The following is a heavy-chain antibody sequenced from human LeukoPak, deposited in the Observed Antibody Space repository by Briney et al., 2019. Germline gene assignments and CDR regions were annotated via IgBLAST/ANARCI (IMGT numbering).Heavy chain of an antibody. V-gene: IGHV3-23*01. Sequence: GGSLRLSCAASGFSFSSYAMSWVRQAPGKGLEWVSAISGSGGSTYYADSVKGRLTISRDNSKNTLYLQMNSLRAEDTAVYYCAKDAHYYDSSGYLYYFDYWGQGTLVTVSS. CDR3: AKDAHYYDSSGYLYYFDY. CDR2: ISGSGGST. CDR1: GFSFSSYA. D-gene: IGHD3-22*01. J-gene: IGHJ4*02.